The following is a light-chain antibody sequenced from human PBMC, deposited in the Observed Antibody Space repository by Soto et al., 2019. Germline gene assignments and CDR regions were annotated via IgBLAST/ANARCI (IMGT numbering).Light chain of an antibody. CDR2: KAS. J-gene: IGKJ5*01. CDR3: QQYNSYPLT. Sequence: DIQMTQSPSTLSASVGDRVTITCRASQSISSLLAWYQQKPGRGPTLLIYKASNLDSGVPSRFSGSGSGTEFTLTISSLQPDDFATYYCQQYNSYPLTFGQGTRLEIK. V-gene: IGKV1-5*03. CDR1: QSISSL.